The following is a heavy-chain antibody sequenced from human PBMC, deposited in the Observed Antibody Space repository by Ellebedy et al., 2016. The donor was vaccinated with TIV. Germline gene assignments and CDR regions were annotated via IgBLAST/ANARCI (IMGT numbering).Heavy chain of an antibody. CDR3: ARGITVADSRGFFYYYGLDV. CDR2: IYSGGGT. V-gene: IGHV3-66*01. Sequence: GESLKISCAASGITVSTNYMSWVRQAPGRGLEWVSIIYSGGGTYYADSVKGRFTISRDNSKNTLYLQMSSLRAEDTAVYYCARGITVADSRGFFYYYGLDVWGQGTTVTVFS. J-gene: IGHJ6*02. CDR1: GITVSTNY. D-gene: IGHD6-19*01.